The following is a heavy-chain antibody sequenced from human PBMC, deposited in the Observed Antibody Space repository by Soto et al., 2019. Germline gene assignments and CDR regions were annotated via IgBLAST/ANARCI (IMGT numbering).Heavy chain of an antibody. CDR3: TKANRNCSGANCFTFDY. J-gene: IGHJ4*02. CDR1: GFTFSNYA. V-gene: IGHV3-23*01. CDR2: FSSSGGGT. Sequence: PGGSLRLTCTASGFTFSNYAMSWVRQAPGKGLEWVSTFSSSGGGTYYADSVKGRFTISRDNSKNTLYLQMNSLRAEDTAVYYSTKANRNCSGANCFTFDYWGLGTMVNVAS. D-gene: IGHD2-15*01.